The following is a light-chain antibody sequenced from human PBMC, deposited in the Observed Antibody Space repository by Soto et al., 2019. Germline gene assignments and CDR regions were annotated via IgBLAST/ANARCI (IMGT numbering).Light chain of an antibody. CDR2: DAS. CDR3: HQRSNWPPIT. V-gene: IGKV3-11*01. Sequence: EIELTQSPATLSLSPGERATLSCRASQSVSSYLAWYQQKPGQAPRLLIYDASNRATGIPARFSGSGSGTGFTLTISSLEPEDFAVYYCHQRSNWPPITFGQGTRLEIK. J-gene: IGKJ5*01. CDR1: QSVSSY.